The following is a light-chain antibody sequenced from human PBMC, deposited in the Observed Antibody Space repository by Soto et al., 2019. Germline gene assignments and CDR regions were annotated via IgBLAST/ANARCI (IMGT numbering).Light chain of an antibody. CDR1: SSDVGGYNY. CDR3: CSYAQANSWV. J-gene: IGLJ3*02. V-gene: IGLV2-14*01. Sequence: QSALTQPASVSGSPGQSITISCTGTSSDVGGYNYVSWFQHHPGKAPKLIIYEVSYRPSGVSARFSGSKSGDTASLTISGLQAEDEADYFCCSYAQANSWVFGGGTKLTVL. CDR2: EVS.